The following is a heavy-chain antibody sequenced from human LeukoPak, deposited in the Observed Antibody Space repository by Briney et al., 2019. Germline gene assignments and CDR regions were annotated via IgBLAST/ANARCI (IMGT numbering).Heavy chain of an antibody. CDR3: ARGPGGYDSSGWKNYYYCGMDV. Sequence: PGGSLRLSCAASGFTVSSNYMSWVRQAPGKGLGWGSVIYSGGSTYTADSVKGRFTISRDNSTHTLYLQMNSLRAEDTAVYYCARGPGGYDSSGWKNYYYCGMDVWGQGTTVTVSS. J-gene: IGHJ6*02. CDR2: IYSGGST. V-gene: IGHV3-66*01. D-gene: IGHD6-19*01. CDR1: GFTVSSNY.